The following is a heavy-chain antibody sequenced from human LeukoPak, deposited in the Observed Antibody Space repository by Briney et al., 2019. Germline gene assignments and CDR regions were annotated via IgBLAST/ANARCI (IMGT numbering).Heavy chain of an antibody. CDR2: ISAYNGNT. D-gene: IGHD3-22*01. CDR3: ATEVRYYDSSGLFD. Sequence: ASVKVSCKASGYTFTSYGISWVRQAPGQGLEWMGWISAYNGNTNYAQKLQGRVTMTTDTSTSTAYMELRSLRSDDTAVYYCATEVRYYDSSGLFDWGQGTLVTVSS. J-gene: IGHJ4*02. CDR1: GYTFTSYG. V-gene: IGHV1-18*01.